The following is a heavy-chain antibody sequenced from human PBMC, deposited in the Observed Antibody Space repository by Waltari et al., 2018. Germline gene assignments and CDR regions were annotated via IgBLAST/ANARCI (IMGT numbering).Heavy chain of an antibody. J-gene: IGHJ4*02. Sequence: QVQLQESGPGLVTPSETLSLTCTVSGGSISSYYWSWIRQPPGKGLEWIGYIYYSGSTNYNPSLKSRVTISVDTSKNQFSLKLSSVTAADTAVYYCARGTGEFDYWGQGTLVTVSS. CDR3: ARGTGEFDY. CDR2: IYYSGST. D-gene: IGHD7-27*01. V-gene: IGHV4-59*01. CDR1: GGSISSYY.